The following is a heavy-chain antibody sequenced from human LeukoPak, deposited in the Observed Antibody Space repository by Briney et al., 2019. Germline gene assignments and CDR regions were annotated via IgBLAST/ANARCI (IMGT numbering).Heavy chain of an antibody. CDR3: AREQRGYSYGYKDY. J-gene: IGHJ4*02. CDR2: IISDGSST. CDR1: GFTFSSYW. Sequence: GGSLRLSCAASGFTFSSYWMHWVRYAPGKGLVWVSRIISDGSSTSYADSVKGRCTISRDNAKNTLYLQMNSRRAEDTAVYYCAREQRGYSYGYKDYWGQGTLVTVSS. D-gene: IGHD5-18*01. V-gene: IGHV3-74*01.